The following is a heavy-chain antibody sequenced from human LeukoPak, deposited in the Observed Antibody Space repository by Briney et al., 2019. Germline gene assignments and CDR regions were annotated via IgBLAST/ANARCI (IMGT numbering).Heavy chain of an antibody. V-gene: IGHV3-23*01. J-gene: IGHJ3*02. CDR2: ISDSGHDT. D-gene: IGHD2-15*01. CDR3: ARDCTGGTCYDAFDI. CDR1: GXTFPNYD. Sequence: GGSLRLSCAASGXTFPNYDMSWVRQAPGKGLESVSTISDSGHDTSYADSVKGRFTISRDNSKNTLYLQMNSLRAGDTAVYYCARDCTGGTCYDAFDIWGQGTMVTVSS.